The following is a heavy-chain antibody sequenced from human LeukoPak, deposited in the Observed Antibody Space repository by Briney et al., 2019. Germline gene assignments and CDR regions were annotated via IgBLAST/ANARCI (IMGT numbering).Heavy chain of an antibody. CDR3: ARDLSMAGRDLDY. Sequence: GGSLRLSCAASGFAFRNYYMDWVRQAQGKGLKWVAYISNSGSIIYYAESVKGRFTISGDNAKNSLYLQMNSLRAEDTALYYCARDLSMAGRDLDYLGQGTLVTVSS. V-gene: IGHV3-11*01. J-gene: IGHJ4*02. CDR1: GFAFRNYY. D-gene: IGHD2-8*01. CDR2: ISNSGSII.